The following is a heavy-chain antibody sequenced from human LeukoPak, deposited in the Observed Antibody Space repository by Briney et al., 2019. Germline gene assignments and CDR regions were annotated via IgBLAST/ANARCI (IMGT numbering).Heavy chain of an antibody. D-gene: IGHD3-3*01. V-gene: IGHV4-34*01. J-gene: IGHJ4*02. Sequence: SETLSLTCAVYGGSFSGYYWSWIRQPPGKGLEWIGTFYYSGSTYYNPSLKSRVTISVDTSKNQFSLKLSSVTAADTAVYYCARVLGDTRDYWGQGTLVTVSS. CDR1: GGSFSGYY. CDR2: FYYSGST. CDR3: ARVLGDTRDY.